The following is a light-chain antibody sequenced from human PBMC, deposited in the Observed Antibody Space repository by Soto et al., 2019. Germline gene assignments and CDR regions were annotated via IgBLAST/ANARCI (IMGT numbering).Light chain of an antibody. CDR3: QQYGNSPWT. V-gene: IGKV3-20*01. Sequence: EIVLTQSPGTLSLSPGERATLSCRASQSVRSSYLAWYQQKPGQAPRLFIYGASSRATGIPDRFSGSGSGTDFTLTISRLEAEDFAVYHCQQYGNSPWTFGQGTKVEI. CDR2: GAS. J-gene: IGKJ1*01. CDR1: QSVRSSY.